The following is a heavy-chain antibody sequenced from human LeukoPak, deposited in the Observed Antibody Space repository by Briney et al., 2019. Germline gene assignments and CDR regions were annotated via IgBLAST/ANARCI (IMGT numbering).Heavy chain of an antibody. V-gene: IGHV3-49*04. CDR3: TRAGVKAIVATRYYYYYYYMDV. Sequence: PGRSLRLSCTASGYTFGDYAMSWVRQAPGKGLEWVGFIRSKAYGGTTEYAASVKGRFTISRDDSKSIAYLQMNSLKTEDTSVYYCTRAGVKAIVATRYYYYYYYMDVWGKGTTVTVSS. CDR2: IRSKAYGGTT. CDR1: GYTFGDYA. D-gene: IGHD5-12*01. J-gene: IGHJ6*03.